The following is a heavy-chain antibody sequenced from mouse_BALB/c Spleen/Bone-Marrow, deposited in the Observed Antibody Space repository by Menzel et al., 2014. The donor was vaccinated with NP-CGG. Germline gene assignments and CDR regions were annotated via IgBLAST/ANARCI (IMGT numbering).Heavy chain of an antibody. J-gene: IGHJ1*01. Sequence: EVQLQESGGGLVQPGGSLKRSCAASGFDFSRYWMSWVRQAPGKGLEWIGEINPESSTINYTPSLKDKFIISRDNAKNTLYLQMSKVRSEDTALYYCARLNYYGNLFVWGAGTTVTVSS. D-gene: IGHD1-1*01. CDR1: GFDFSRYW. V-gene: IGHV4-1*02. CDR3: ARLNYYGNLFV. CDR2: INPESSTI.